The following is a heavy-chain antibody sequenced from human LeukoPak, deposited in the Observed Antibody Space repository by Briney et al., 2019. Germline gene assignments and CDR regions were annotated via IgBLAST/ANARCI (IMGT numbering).Heavy chain of an antibody. Sequence: GGSLRLSRAASGFTFSSYSMNWVRQAPGKGLEWVSSISSSSSYIYYADSVKGRFTISRDNAKNSLYLQMNSLRAEDTAVYYCARENVLRFLEWLFDGMDVWGQGTTVTVSS. V-gene: IGHV3-21*01. CDR2: ISSSSSYI. D-gene: IGHD3-3*01. CDR1: GFTFSSYS. CDR3: ARENVLRFLEWLFDGMDV. J-gene: IGHJ6*02.